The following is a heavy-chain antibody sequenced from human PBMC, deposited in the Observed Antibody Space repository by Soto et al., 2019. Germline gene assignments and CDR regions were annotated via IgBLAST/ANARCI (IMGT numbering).Heavy chain of an antibody. D-gene: IGHD6-19*01. Sequence: QLQLHESGPGQVKPSETLSLTCTVSGGSITNGSYYWGWIRQPPGKGLEWIGSIYYSGGTYYNPSLKSRVTISVDTSKNQFSLKLSSVTAADTAVYYCASIPAYSSGWYSRYWGQGTLVTVSS. J-gene: IGHJ4*02. CDR2: IYYSGGT. CDR1: GGSITNGSYY. V-gene: IGHV4-39*01. CDR3: ASIPAYSSGWYSRY.